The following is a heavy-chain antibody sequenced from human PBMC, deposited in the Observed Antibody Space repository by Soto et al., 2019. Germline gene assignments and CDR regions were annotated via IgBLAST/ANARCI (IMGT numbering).Heavy chain of an antibody. J-gene: IGHJ3*02. CDR1: GCTFSRDP. Sequence: SVKVYCKASGCTFSRDPSSWVRHTPGQGLEWMGGIIPIFGSANYAQKFQGRVTITADESTSTAYMELSSLRFEDTAVYYCAIYGVQQQPDIWGQGTIVIVSS. CDR2: IIPIFGSA. D-gene: IGHD6-13*01. CDR3: AIYGVQQQPDI. V-gene: IGHV1-69*13.